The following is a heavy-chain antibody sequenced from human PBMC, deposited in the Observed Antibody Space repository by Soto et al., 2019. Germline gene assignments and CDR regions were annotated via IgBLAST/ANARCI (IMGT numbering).Heavy chain of an antibody. J-gene: IGHJ4*02. CDR3: TSGHDYDSSGGYYFEY. V-gene: IGHV3-53*01. CDR1: GFSISSSY. D-gene: IGHD3-22*01. Sequence: ETLSLSCATSGFSISSSYMNWVRQAPGKGLEWVSVIYSAGNTYYADSVRGRFTISRDSSKNTLYLQMTRLRAEDTALYFCTSGHDYDSSGGYYFEYWGQGTLVTVSS. CDR2: IYSAGNT.